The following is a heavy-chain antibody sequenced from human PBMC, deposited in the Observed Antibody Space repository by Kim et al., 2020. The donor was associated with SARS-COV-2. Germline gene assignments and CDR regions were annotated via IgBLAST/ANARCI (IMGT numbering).Heavy chain of an antibody. CDR3: ARVLDYYDSSGYAYYFDY. Sequence: QGRVTMTRDTSTSTVYMELSSLRSEDTAVYYCARVLDYYDSSGYAYYFDYWGQGTLVTVSS. V-gene: IGHV1-46*01. D-gene: IGHD3-22*01. J-gene: IGHJ4*02.